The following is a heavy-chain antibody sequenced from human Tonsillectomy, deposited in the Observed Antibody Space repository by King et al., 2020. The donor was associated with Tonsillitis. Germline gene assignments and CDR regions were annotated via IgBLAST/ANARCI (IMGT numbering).Heavy chain of an antibody. CDR2: IYYREST. CDR1: GGSISTYY. J-gene: IGHJ4*02. Sequence: QLQESGPGLVKPSETLSLTCTVSGGSISTYYWSWIRQTPGKGVEWIGYIYYRESTNYNPTLKSRVTISRDTSKNQFSLKLSSVTAADPAVYYCTRVAGTYGGFGQLYFDYWGQGTLVTVSS. D-gene: IGHD2-8*01. V-gene: IGHV4-59*01. CDR3: TRVAGTYGGFGQLYFDY.